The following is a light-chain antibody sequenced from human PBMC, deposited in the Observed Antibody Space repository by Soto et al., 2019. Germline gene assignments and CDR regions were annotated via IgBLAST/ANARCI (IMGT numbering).Light chain of an antibody. CDR1: QDISNY. CDR2: DAS. Sequence: DIQMTQSPSTLSASVGDRVTITCQASQDISNYLNWYQQKPGKAPKLLIYDASNLETGVPSRFSGSGSGTDFTFTISSLQPEDIATYYCQHYDNLRPTFCGGTKV. J-gene: IGKJ4*01. CDR3: QHYDNLRPT. V-gene: IGKV1-33*01.